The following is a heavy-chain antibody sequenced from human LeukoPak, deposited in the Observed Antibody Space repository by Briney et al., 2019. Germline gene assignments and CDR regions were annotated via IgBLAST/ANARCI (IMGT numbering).Heavy chain of an antibody. D-gene: IGHD3-10*01. CDR2: INPNSGGT. V-gene: IGHV1-2*02. CDR3: ARGRIAMVRGVIGPLDY. CDR1: GYTFTGYY. J-gene: IGHJ4*02. Sequence: EASVKVSCKASGYTFTGYYMHWVRQAPGQGLEWMGWINPNSGGTNYAQKFQGRVTMTRDTSISTAYMELSRLRSDDTAVYYCARGRIAMVRGVIGPLDYWGQGTLVTVSS.